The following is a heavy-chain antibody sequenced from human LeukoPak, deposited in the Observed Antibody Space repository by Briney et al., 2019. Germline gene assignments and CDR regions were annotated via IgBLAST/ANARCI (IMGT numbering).Heavy chain of an antibody. J-gene: IGHJ4*02. Sequence: QSGGSLRLSCAASGFTFITYGMTWVRQAPGKGLEWVSAISGSGGSTYYADSVKGRFTISRDNSKNTLYLQMNSLRAEDTAVYYCAKDRSDNKTWYAGSHWGQGTLVTVSS. CDR3: AKDRSDNKTWYAGSH. D-gene: IGHD2-8*01. CDR2: ISGSGGST. CDR1: GFTFITYG. V-gene: IGHV3-23*01.